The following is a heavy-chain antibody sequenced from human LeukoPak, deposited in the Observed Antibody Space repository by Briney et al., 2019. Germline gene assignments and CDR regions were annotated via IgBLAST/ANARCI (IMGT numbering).Heavy chain of an antibody. CDR1: GFTFSSCA. V-gene: IGHV3-23*01. Sequence: PGGSLRLSCAASGFTFSSCAMSWVRQAPGKGLEWVSAISGRSTYYADSVKGRFTISRDNSKNTLYLQMNSLRAEDTALYYCARWLQLKAFDYWGQGTLVTVSS. J-gene: IGHJ4*02. D-gene: IGHD5-24*01. CDR3: ARWLQLKAFDY. CDR2: ISGRST.